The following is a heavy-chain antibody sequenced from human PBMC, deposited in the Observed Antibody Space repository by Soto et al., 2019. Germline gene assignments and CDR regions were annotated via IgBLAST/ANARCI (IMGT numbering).Heavy chain of an antibody. CDR2: ITGHNGAT. V-gene: IGHV1-18*01. J-gene: IGHJ4*02. CDR3: ARDKVIIILGEVVGVFDY. Sequence: VASVKVSCKXSDYTFSNYGISWVRQAPGQGLEWLGWITGHNGATSYAQKFQGRATLTTDTATITAYLEVVRLRSDDTAVYYCARDKVIIILGEVVGVFDYWGQGTLVTVS. CDR1: DYTFSNYG. D-gene: IGHD3-3*01.